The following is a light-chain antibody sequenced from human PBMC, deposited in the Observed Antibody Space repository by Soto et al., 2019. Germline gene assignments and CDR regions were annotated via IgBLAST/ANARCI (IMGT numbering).Light chain of an antibody. CDR2: DVT. J-gene: IGLJ3*02. CDR1: SSDVGGYKY. CDR3: CSYGDTSEM. V-gene: IGLV2-11*01. Sequence: QSALTQPRSVSGSPGQSVTISCTGTSSDVGGYKYVSWYQQHPGKAPKLMLYDVTKRPSGVPDRFSDSKSGNTASLTISGLQAEDEADYYCCSYGDTSEMFGGGTKLTVL.